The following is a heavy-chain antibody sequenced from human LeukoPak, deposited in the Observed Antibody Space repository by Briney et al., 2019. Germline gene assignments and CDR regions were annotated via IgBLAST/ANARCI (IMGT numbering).Heavy chain of an antibody. CDR3: ARGPLYYYDSSASYYFDY. D-gene: IGHD3-22*01. J-gene: IGHJ4*02. CDR2: INHSGST. Sequence: SETLSLTCGVYGGPFSGYYWSWIRQPPGKGLEWIGEINHSGSTNYNPSLKSRVTISVDTSKNHFSLKLSSVTAADTAVYYCARGPLYYYDSSASYYFDYWGQGILVTVSS. CDR1: GGPFSGYY. V-gene: IGHV4-34*01.